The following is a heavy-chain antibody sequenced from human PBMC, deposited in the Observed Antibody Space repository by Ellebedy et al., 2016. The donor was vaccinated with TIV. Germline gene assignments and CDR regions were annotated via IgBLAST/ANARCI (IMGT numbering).Heavy chain of an antibody. V-gene: IGHV1-69*13. CDR2: INPVSDAV. J-gene: IGHJ4*02. D-gene: IGHD5-24*01. CDR3: AREFGDGYNYHYFDH. Sequence: ASVKVSCKASGYTFSSYGISWVRQAPGQGLEWVGGINPVSDAVQYSQKLQDRVTISADEVTSTVYMEMTSLRSEDMALYYCAREFGDGYNYHYFDHWGQGTLVTVSS. CDR1: GYTFSSYG.